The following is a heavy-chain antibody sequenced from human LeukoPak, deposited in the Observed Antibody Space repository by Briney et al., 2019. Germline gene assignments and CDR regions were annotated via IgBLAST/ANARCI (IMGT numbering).Heavy chain of an antibody. Sequence: GGSLRLSRAASGFTFSSYSMNWVRQAPGKGLEWVSSISSSSSYIYYADSVKGRFTISRDNAKNSLYLQMNSLRAEDTAVYYCARALPCPYYDSSGYCDDAFDIWGQGTMVTVSS. D-gene: IGHD3-22*01. CDR2: ISSSSSYI. V-gene: IGHV3-21*01. J-gene: IGHJ3*02. CDR1: GFTFSSYS. CDR3: ARALPCPYYDSSGYCDDAFDI.